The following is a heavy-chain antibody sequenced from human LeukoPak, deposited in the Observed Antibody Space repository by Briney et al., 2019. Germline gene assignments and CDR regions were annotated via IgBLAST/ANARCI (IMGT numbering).Heavy chain of an antibody. CDR2: INPNSGGT. CDR3: ARDAETAMVTFGCGAFDI. V-gene: IGHV1-2*02. D-gene: IGHD5-18*01. Sequence: ASVNVSCKASGYTFTGYHMHWVRQAPGQGLEWMGWINPNSGGTNYAQKFQGRVTMTRDTSISTAYMELSRLRSDDTAVYYCARDAETAMVTFGCGAFDIWGQGTMVTVSS. CDR1: GYTFTGYH. J-gene: IGHJ3*02.